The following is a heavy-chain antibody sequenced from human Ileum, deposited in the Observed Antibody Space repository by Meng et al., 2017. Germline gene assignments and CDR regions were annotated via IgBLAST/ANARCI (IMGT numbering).Heavy chain of an antibody. CDR3: ARDHWGSLDY. D-gene: IGHD7-27*01. CDR2: AST. J-gene: IGHJ4*02. Sequence: HVQLQESGPGLVRPAETLSLVCTVSGGSVSSDGFQWGWVRQPPGKGLEWIGYASTNYNPSLKSRVTISLDTSKNQFSLELSSVTAADTAVYYCARDHWGSLDYWGQGILVTVSS. V-gene: IGHV4-61*08. CDR1: GGSVSSDGFQ.